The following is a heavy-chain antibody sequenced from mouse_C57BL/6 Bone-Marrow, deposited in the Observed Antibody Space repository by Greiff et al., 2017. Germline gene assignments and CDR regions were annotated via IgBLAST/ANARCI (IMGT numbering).Heavy chain of an antibody. V-gene: IGHV5-2*03. CDR2: INSDGGST. CDR1: EYEFPSHD. J-gene: IGHJ1*03. Sequence: EVKLVESGGGLVQPGESLKLSCESNEYEFPSHDMSWVRKTPEKRLELVAAINSDGGSTYYPDTMERRFIISRDNTKKTLYLQMSSLRSEDTALYYCARPSYYGSSLWYFDVGGTGTTVTVSS. CDR3: ARPSYYGSSLWYFDV. D-gene: IGHD1-1*01.